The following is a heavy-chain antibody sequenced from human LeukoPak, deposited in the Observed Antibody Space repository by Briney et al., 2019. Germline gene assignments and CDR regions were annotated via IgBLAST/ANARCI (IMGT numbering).Heavy chain of an antibody. V-gene: IGHV3-53*01. CDR1: GFTVSRNH. CDR3: ARDVGSSTKDPIGGYYYYGMDV. J-gene: IGHJ6*02. D-gene: IGHD1-1*01. Sequence: GGSLRLSCAASGFTVSRNHMSWVRQAPGKGLEWVSLTYSDGSTSYTESMKGRFTISRDHSKNTLSAQLTNLRAEDTALYYGARDVGSSTKDPIGGYYYYGMDVWGQGTTVTVFS. CDR2: TYSDGST.